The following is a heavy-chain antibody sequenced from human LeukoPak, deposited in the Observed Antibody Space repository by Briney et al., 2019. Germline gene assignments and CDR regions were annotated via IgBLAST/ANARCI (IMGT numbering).Heavy chain of an antibody. Sequence: SQTLSLTCTVSGGSISSGDYYWSWIRQPPGKGLEWIGYIYYSGSTYYNPSLKSRVTISVDTSKNQFSLKLSSVTAADTAVYYCARGGGSYYYDSSGYPLDYWGQGTLVTVSS. D-gene: IGHD3-22*01. J-gene: IGHJ4*02. V-gene: IGHV4-30-4*01. CDR2: IYYSGST. CDR3: ARGGGSYYYDSSGYPLDY. CDR1: GGSISSGDYY.